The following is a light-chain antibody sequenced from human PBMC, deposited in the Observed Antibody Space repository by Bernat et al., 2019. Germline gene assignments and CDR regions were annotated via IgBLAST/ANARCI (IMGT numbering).Light chain of an antibody. CDR2: LGS. CDR1: QSLLHIYGYNY. J-gene: IGKJ2*01. CDR3: MQALQTPPT. V-gene: IGKV2-28*01. Sequence: DIVMTQSPLSLPVTSGEPASISCRSRQSLLHIYGYNYLDWYLQKPGQSPQLLIYLGSNRASGVPDRFSGSGSGTDFTLKISRVEAEDVGLYYCMQALQTPPTFGQGTKLEIK.